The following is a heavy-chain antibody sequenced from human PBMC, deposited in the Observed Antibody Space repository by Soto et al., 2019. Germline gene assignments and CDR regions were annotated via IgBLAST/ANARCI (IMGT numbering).Heavy chain of an antibody. CDR2: IGGNGGST. CDR3: AKERAARGIDY. J-gene: IGHJ4*02. V-gene: IGHV3-23*01. CDR1: GFTFTNYA. Sequence: EVQLLESGGGLVQPGGSLRLSCAASGFTFTNYAMSWVRQTPGKGLEWVSTIGGNGGSTYNADSVKGRFTISRDNSKNTLYLQMNSLRAEDTAVYYCAKERAARGIDYWGQGSLVTVSS. D-gene: IGHD6-6*01.